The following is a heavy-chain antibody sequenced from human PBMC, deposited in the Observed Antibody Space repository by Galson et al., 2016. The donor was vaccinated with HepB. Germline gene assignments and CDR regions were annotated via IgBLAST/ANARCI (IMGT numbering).Heavy chain of an antibody. Sequence: LRLSCAASGFTFSIHDMHWVRQAPGKGLEWVSAIETAGDTYYPDSVKGRFTISGENAKNSLYLQMNSLRAGDTAVYYCARGKSLLTMPWNYGLDVWGKGTTVSGSS. CDR3: ARGKSLLTMPWNYGLDV. CDR2: IETAGDT. CDR1: GFTFSIHD. J-gene: IGHJ6*04. V-gene: IGHV3-13*01. D-gene: IGHD4/OR15-4a*01.